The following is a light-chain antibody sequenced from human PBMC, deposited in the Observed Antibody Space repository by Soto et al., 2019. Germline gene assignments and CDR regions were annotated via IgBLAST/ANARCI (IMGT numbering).Light chain of an antibody. CDR2: EDN. CDR1: SGSIASNY. Sequence: NFMLTQPHSVSESPGKTVTISCTRSSGSIASNYVQWYQQRPGSAPTTVIYEDNQRPSGIPDRFSGYIDRSSNSASLTISGLKTEDEADYYCQSYDSSNVVFGGGTKLTVL. CDR3: QSYDSSNVV. V-gene: IGLV6-57*04. J-gene: IGLJ2*01.